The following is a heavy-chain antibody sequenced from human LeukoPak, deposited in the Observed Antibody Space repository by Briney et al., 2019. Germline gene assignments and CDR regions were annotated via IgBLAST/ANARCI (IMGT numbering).Heavy chain of an antibody. CDR2: IKEDRTAD. J-gene: IGHJ4*02. Sequence: GGSLRLSCAASGFIVRDFWMAWVRQAPGKGLGWVAHIKEDRTADYYVDSVKGRFTISKDDGKNSLHLQMNSLRVEDTAVYYCVRGGWELDYWGQGTLVTVSS. D-gene: IGHD4-23*01. CDR3: VRGGWELDY. V-gene: IGHV3-7*01. CDR1: GFIVRDFW.